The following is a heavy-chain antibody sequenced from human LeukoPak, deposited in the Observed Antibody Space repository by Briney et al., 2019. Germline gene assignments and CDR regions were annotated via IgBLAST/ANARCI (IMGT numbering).Heavy chain of an antibody. V-gene: IGHV4-61*02. J-gene: IGHJ5*02. CDR2: IYTSGST. D-gene: IGHD2-21*01. CDR1: GGSISSGDYY. CDR3: AREGYCGGDCDNWFDP. Sequence: KSSETLSLTCTVSGGSISSGDYYWSWIRQPPGKGLEWIGRIYTSGSTNYNPSLKSRVTISVDTSKNQFSLKLSSVTAADTAVYYCAREGYCGGDCDNWFDPWGQGTLVTVS.